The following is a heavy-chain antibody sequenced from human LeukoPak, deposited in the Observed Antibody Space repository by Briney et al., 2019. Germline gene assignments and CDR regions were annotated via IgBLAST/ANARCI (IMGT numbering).Heavy chain of an antibody. D-gene: IGHD2-8*01. CDR2: IYSGGST. CDR1: GFTVTTNY. Sequence: GGSLRLSCAASGFTVTTNYMSWVRQAPGKGLEWVSIIYSGGSTYYADSVKGRFTISRDNSKNTLYLQMNSLRAEDTAVYYCARDGVGYPWRNYFDYWGQGTLVTVSS. V-gene: IGHV3-66*01. CDR3: ARDGVGYPWRNYFDY. J-gene: IGHJ4*02.